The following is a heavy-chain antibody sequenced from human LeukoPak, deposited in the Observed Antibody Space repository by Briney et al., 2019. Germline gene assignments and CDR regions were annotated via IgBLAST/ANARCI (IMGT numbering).Heavy chain of an antibody. Sequence: PSETLSLTCAVYGGSFSGYYWSWIRQPPGKGLEWIGEINHSGSTNYNPSLKGRVTISVDTSKNQFSLKLSSVTAADTAVYYCARGRGSTSFHYYYYGMDVWGQGTTVTVSS. V-gene: IGHV4-34*01. J-gene: IGHJ6*02. D-gene: IGHD2-2*01. CDR3: ARGRGSTSFHYYYYGMDV. CDR2: INHSGST. CDR1: GGSFSGYY.